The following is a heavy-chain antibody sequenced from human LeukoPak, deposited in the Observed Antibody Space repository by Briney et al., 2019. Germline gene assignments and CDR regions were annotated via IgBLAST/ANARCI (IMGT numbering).Heavy chain of an antibody. V-gene: IGHV3-9*01. CDR1: GFTFDDYA. D-gene: IGHD6-19*01. J-gene: IGHJ4*02. CDR2: ISWNSGSI. CDR3: AKANVAVVGPFDY. Sequence: RAGGSLRLSCAASGFTFDDYAMHWVRQAPGKGLEWVSGISWNSGSIGYADSVKGRFTISRDNAKNSLYLQMNSLRAEDTALYYCAKANVAVVGPFDYWGQGTLVTVSS.